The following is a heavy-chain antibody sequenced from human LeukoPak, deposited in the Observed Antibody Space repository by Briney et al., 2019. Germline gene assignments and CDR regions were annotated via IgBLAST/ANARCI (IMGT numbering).Heavy chain of an antibody. J-gene: IGHJ4*02. V-gene: IGHV3-53*01. CDR3: ARGSPTGGGGKLPLDY. D-gene: IGHD2-15*01. Sequence: GGSLRLSCAASGFTVSSNYISWVRQAPGKGLEWVSVIYSGGSTFYADSVKGRFTISRDNSKNTLYLQMNSLRAEDTAVYYCARGSPTGGGGKLPLDYWGQGTLVTVSS. CDR1: GFTVSSNY. CDR2: IYSGGST.